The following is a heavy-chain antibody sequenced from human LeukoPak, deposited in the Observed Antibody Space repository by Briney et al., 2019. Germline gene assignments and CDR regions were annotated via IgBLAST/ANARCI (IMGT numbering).Heavy chain of an antibody. V-gene: IGHV4-59*01. J-gene: IGHJ4*02. Sequence: SETLSLTCTASDGSINSDFWTWIRQPPRKGLEWIGYIRYSGRTSYNPSLKSRVTISIDTSKNLFSLKLRSVTTADTAIYYCARIPDVSGWPFDYWGQGTLVTVS. CDR3: ARIPDVSGWPFDY. CDR2: IRYSGRT. D-gene: IGHD6-19*01. CDR1: DGSINSDF.